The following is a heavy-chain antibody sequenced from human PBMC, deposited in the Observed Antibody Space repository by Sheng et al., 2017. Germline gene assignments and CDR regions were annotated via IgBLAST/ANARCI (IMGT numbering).Heavy chain of an antibody. CDR2: INHSGST. CDR1: GGSFSGYY. J-gene: IGHJ4*02. D-gene: IGHD6-13*01. CDR3: ARGGPSSWGRKFDY. V-gene: IGHV4-34*01. Sequence: QVQLQQWGAGLLKPSETLSLTCAVYGGSFSGYYWSWIRQPPGKGLEWIGEINHSGSTNYNPSLKSRVTISVDTSKNQFSLKLSSVTAADTAVYYCARGGPSSWGRKFDYWGQGTLVTVSS.